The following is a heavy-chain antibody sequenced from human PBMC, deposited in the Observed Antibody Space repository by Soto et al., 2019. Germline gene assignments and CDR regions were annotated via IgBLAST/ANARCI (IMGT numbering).Heavy chain of an antibody. D-gene: IGHD4-17*01. V-gene: IGHV3-9*01. CDR3: AKAPGPEMTTSGYGMDV. CDR2: ISWNSGSI. CDR1: GFTFDDYA. J-gene: IGHJ6*02. Sequence: EVQLVESGGGLVQPGRSLRLSCAASGFTFDDYAMHWVRQAPGKGLEWVSGISWNSGSIGYADSVKGRFTISRDNAKNSLYLQMNSLRAEDTALYYCAKAPGPEMTTSGYGMDVWGQGTTVTVSS.